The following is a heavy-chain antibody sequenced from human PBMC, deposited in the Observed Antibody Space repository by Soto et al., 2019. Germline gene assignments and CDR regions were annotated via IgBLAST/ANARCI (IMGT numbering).Heavy chain of an antibody. CDR1: GYTFVSYG. Sequence: AASVKVSCKTSGYTFVSYGINWVRQAPGQGLEWMGWISPGSGNIIYAQKFQGRVTMTADISTSTAYMELRSLRSDDTAVYYCARIIAAAIIPSFDPWGQGTLVTVSS. CDR2: ISPGSGNI. V-gene: IGHV1-18*01. J-gene: IGHJ5*02. CDR3: ARIIAAAIIPSFDP. D-gene: IGHD6-13*01.